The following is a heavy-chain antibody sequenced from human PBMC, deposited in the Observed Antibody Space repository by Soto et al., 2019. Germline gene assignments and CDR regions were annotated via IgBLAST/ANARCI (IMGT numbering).Heavy chain of an antibody. V-gene: IGHV4-61*01. CDR1: GGSVSSGSYY. D-gene: IGHD2-2*01. CDR3: ERDAYSSTRVYGMDV. Sequence: SETLSLTCTVSGGSVSSGSYYWSWIRQPPGKGLEWMGYIYYSGSTNYNPSLKSRVTISVDTSKNQFSLKLSSVTAADTAVYSCERDAYSSTRVYGMDVWGQGTTVTVSS. J-gene: IGHJ6*02. CDR2: IYYSGST.